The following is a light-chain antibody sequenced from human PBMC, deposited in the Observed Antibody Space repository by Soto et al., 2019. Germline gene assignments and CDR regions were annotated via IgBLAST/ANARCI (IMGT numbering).Light chain of an antibody. V-gene: IGKV1-5*01. CDR2: DSS. Sequence: DIQLTQSPSTLSAFVGDRATITCRASQSISSWLAWYQQKPGKAPKLLIYDSSSLKSGVPSRFSGSGSGTEFTLTISSLQPDDFATYYCQQYNSYLYTFGQGTKVDIK. J-gene: IGKJ2*01. CDR3: QQYNSYLYT. CDR1: QSISSW.